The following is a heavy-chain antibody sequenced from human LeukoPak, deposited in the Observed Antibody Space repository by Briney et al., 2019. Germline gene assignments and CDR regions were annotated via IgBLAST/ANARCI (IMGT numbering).Heavy chain of an antibody. D-gene: IGHD3-22*01. Sequence: PGGSLRLSCAASGFTVSSNYMSWIRQPPGKGLEWIGYIYYSGSTNYNPSLKSRVTISVDTSKNQFSLKLSSVTAADTAVYYCARAGYDSSGYYYGFDPWGQGTLVTVSS. CDR2: IYYSGST. CDR1: GFTVSSNY. J-gene: IGHJ5*02. CDR3: ARAGYDSSGYYYGFDP. V-gene: IGHV4-59*02.